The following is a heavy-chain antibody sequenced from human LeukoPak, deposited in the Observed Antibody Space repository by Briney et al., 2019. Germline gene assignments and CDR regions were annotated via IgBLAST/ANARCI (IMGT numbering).Heavy chain of an antibody. Sequence: PGGSLRLSCAASGFTFNRDWTAWVRQAPGKGLEWVANIKEDGSEKNYVDSVKGRFTISRDNAENSVYLQMHSLRAEDTAVYYCAREEGEGFDYWGQGTLVTVSS. CDR3: AREEGEGFDY. D-gene: IGHD3-16*01. J-gene: IGHJ4*02. V-gene: IGHV3-7*01. CDR2: IKEDGSEK. CDR1: GFTFNRDW.